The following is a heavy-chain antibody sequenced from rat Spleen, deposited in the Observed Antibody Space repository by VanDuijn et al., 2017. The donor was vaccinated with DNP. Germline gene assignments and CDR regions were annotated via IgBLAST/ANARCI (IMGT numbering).Heavy chain of an antibody. J-gene: IGHJ2*01. CDR1: GFTFSDYN. D-gene: IGHD4-3*01. CDR3: VRWYNSGYYFDY. Sequence: EVQLVESGGGSAQPGRSLKLSCAASGFTFSDYNMAWVRQAPTKGLEWVAYIRYDGGSTYYGDSVKGRFTISRDNAKSTLYLQMNSLRSEDMATYYCVRWYNSGYYFDYWGQGVMVTVSS. CDR2: IRYDGGST. V-gene: IGHV5-22*01.